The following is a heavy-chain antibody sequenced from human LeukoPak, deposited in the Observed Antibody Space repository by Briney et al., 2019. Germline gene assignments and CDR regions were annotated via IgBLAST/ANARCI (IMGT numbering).Heavy chain of an antibody. CDR3: ARDRSQEYSGSWGRAFDI. CDR2: TYYRSKWYN. J-gene: IGHJ3*02. Sequence: SQTLSLTCAISGDSVSSNSAAWNWIRQSPSRGLEWLGRTYYRSKWYNDYAVSVKSRITINPDTSKNQFSLKLSSVTAADTAVYYCARDRSQEYSGSWGRAFDIWGQGTMVTVSS. CDR1: GDSVSSNSAA. D-gene: IGHD1-26*01. V-gene: IGHV6-1*01.